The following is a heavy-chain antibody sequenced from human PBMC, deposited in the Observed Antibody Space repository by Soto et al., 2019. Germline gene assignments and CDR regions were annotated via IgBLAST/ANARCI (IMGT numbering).Heavy chain of an antibody. Sequence: QVQLVQSGAGVKKPGATVKVSCKASGYTFSSYGISWVRQAPGQGLEWMGWITAHNGNTFYAQRLQGRVTLTTDTSTSTAYMELMSLRSDDTAVYYCARGVYYYYYMDVWGKGTTVTVSS. V-gene: IGHV1-18*01. CDR3: ARGVYYYYYMDV. CDR2: ITAHNGNT. CDR1: GYTFSSYG. J-gene: IGHJ6*03.